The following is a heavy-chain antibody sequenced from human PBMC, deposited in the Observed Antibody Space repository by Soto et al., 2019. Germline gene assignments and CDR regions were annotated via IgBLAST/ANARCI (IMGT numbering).Heavy chain of an antibody. Sequence: ASVKVSCKASGYTFTSYGISWVRQAPGQGLEWMGWISTYNGNTNYAQKLQGRVTMTTDTSTSTAYMELRSLRSDDTAVYYCARDSIPDYYGDYIGFDYWGQGTLVTVSS. J-gene: IGHJ4*02. V-gene: IGHV1-18*01. D-gene: IGHD4-17*01. CDR1: GYTFTSYG. CDR3: ARDSIPDYYGDYIGFDY. CDR2: ISTYNGNT.